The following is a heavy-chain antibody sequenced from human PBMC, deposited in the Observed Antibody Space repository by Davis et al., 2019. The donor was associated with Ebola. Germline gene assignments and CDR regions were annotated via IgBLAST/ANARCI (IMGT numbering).Heavy chain of an antibody. D-gene: IGHD3-3*01. CDR2: VSHSERER. J-gene: IGHJ4*02. CDR3: ARAGFDEVLDY. CDR1: GCTFRNYA. V-gene: IGHV3-30*04. Sequence: GESLKISCAASGCTFRNYAMHWVRQAPGKGLEWVAVVSHSERERFYADSVKGRFTISRDNSENTLYLQMNSLTADDTSVYYCARAGFDEVLDYWGQGTPVTVSS.